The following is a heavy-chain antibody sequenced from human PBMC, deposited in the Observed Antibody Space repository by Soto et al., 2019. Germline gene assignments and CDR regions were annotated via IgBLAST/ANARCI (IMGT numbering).Heavy chain of an antibody. CDR2: ISSSSSYI. CDR1: GFTFSSYS. Sequence: GGSLRLSCAASGFTFSSYSMNLVRQAPGKGLEWVSSISSSSSYIYYADSVKGRFTISRDNAKNSLYLQMNSLRAEDTAVYYCARDYSSSWYDDYYYYYGMDVWGQGTTVTVSS. D-gene: IGHD6-13*01. J-gene: IGHJ6*02. V-gene: IGHV3-21*01. CDR3: ARDYSSSWYDDYYYYYGMDV.